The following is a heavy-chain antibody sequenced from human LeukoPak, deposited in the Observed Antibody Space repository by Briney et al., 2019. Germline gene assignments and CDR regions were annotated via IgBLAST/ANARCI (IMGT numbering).Heavy chain of an antibody. D-gene: IGHD3-10*01. V-gene: IGHV1-18*01. CDR2: ISAYNGNT. J-gene: IGHJ4*02. CDR3: ARGLDYYGSGSYYKAPFDY. CDR1: GYTFTSYG. Sequence: GASVKVSCKASGYTFTSYGISWVRQAPGQGLEWMGWISAYNGNTNYAQKLQGRVTMTTDTSTSTAYMELRSLRSDDTAVYYCARGLDYYGSGSYYKAPFDYWGQGTLVTVSS.